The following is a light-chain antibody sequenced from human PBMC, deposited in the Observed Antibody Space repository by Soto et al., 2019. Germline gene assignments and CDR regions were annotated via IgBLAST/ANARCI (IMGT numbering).Light chain of an antibody. V-gene: IGKV3-20*01. CDR2: GAS. CDR3: QLFGSSPKP. J-gene: IGKJ2*01. Sequence: EIVLTQSPGTLSLSPGERATLSCRATQTIISNFLAWYQQKPGQAPKLVIHGASTRATGIPDRFSGSGSGTDFPLTTSRVEPKVFAVYYCQLFGSSPKPFAQGT. CDR1: QTIISNF.